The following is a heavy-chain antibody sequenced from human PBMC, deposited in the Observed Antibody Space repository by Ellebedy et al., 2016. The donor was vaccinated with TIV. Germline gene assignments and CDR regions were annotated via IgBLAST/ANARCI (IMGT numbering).Heavy chain of an antibody. D-gene: IGHD3-10*01. CDR1: GYTFTNYD. Sequence: AASVKVSCKASGYTFTNYDINWVRQATRQGLEWMGWMNPNSGNTGYAQKFQGRVTMTRNTSMNTAYMELSSLSSEDTAVYYCARSITMVRKALVGFWGQGTRVTVSS. CDR2: MNPNSGNT. CDR3: ARSITMVRKALVGF. J-gene: IGHJ4*02. V-gene: IGHV1-8*01.